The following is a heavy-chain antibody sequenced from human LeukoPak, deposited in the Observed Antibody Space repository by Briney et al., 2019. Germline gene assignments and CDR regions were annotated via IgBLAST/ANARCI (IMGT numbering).Heavy chain of an antibody. CDR2: IEPDGSGK. Sequence: GGSLRLSCEASGFSFRDYWMSWVRQAPGKGLEWVADIEPDGSGKTYVDSVKGRFTISRDNAKNSLYLQMNSLRAEDTAVYYCAREAGYSNRRVFDYWGQGTLVTVSS. J-gene: IGHJ4*02. V-gene: IGHV3-7*01. CDR1: GFSFRDYW. D-gene: IGHD4-11*01. CDR3: AREAGYSNRRVFDY.